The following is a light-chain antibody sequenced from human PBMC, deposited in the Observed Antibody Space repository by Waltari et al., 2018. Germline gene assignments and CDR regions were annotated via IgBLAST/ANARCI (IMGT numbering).Light chain of an antibody. Sequence: IVMTPSPVSLSVTPGEPGSLSCRSTQTLLHNRGNNFLDWYLQKPGQSPQLLISVTSNRASGVSDRFSGSGSDTDFTLKISRVEAEDVGVYYCMQSLQIPFTFGPGTKVDIK. CDR3: MQSLQIPFT. CDR2: VTS. CDR1: QTLLHNRGNNF. V-gene: IGKV2-28*01. J-gene: IGKJ3*01.